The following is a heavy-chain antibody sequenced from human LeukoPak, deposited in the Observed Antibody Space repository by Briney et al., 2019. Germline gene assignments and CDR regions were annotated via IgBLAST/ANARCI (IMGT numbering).Heavy chain of an antibody. Sequence: SVKVSCKASGGTFSNYAISWVRQAPGQGLEWMGGIIPIFGTANYAQKFQGRVTITADESTSTAYMELSSLRSEDTAVYYCAREWGHRAVGAFDIWGQGTMVTVSS. CDR3: AREWGHRAVGAFDI. V-gene: IGHV1-69*13. J-gene: IGHJ3*02. CDR2: IIPIFGTA. CDR1: GGTFSNYA. D-gene: IGHD3-16*01.